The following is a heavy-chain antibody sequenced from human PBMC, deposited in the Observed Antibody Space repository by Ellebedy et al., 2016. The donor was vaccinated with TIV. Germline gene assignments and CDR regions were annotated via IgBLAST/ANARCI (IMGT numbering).Heavy chain of an antibody. Sequence: ASVKVSCKASGYTFTGYYMHWVRQAPGQGLEWMGIINPSGGSTSYAQKFQGRVTMTRDTSTSAVYMELSSLRSEDTAVYYCAREDMVRGVPPFVWGQGTLVTVSS. CDR2: INPSGGST. J-gene: IGHJ4*02. D-gene: IGHD3-10*01. CDR1: GYTFTGYY. V-gene: IGHV1-46*01. CDR3: AREDMVRGVPPFV.